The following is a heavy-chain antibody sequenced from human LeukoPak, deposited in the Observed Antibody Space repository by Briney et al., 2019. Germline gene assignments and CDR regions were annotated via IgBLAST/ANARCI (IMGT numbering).Heavy chain of an antibody. V-gene: IGHV3-23*01. D-gene: IGHD3-10*01. CDR1: GFTVSSNY. Sequence: GGSLRLSCAASGFTVSSNYMSWVRQAPGKGLEWVSAISGSGGRTYYADSVKGRFTISRDNSKNTLYLQMNSLRAEDTAVYYCAKLNADYYGSGIVDYWGQGTLVTVSS. CDR2: ISGSGGRT. J-gene: IGHJ4*02. CDR3: AKLNADYYGSGIVDY.